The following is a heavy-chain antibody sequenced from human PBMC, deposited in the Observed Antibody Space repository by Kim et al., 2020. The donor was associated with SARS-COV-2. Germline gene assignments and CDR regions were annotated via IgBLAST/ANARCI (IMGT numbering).Heavy chain of an antibody. CDR1: GYIFSTHA. CDR2: INTNTGNP. CDR3: ARDKFRDYVDY. J-gene: IGHJ4*02. V-gene: IGHV7-4-1*02. Sequence: ASVKVSCKASGYIFSTHAMNWVRQAAGQGLEWMGWINTNTGNPTYAQGFTGRFVFSLDTSVSKAYLKISSLKAEDTAVYYCARDKFRDYVDYWGPGTLVTVSS.